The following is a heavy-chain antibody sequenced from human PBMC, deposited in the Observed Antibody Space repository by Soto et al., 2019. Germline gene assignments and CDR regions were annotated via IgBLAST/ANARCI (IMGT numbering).Heavy chain of an antibody. Sequence: SETLSLTCTVSGGSISSYYWSWIRQPPGKGLEWIGYIYYSGSTNYNPSLKSRVTISVDTSKNQFSLKLSSVTAADTAVYYCARMTFDDYFDYWGQGTLVTVSP. J-gene: IGHJ4*02. V-gene: IGHV4-59*01. CDR3: ARMTFDDYFDY. CDR1: GGSISSYY. CDR2: IYYSGST. D-gene: IGHD2-21*02.